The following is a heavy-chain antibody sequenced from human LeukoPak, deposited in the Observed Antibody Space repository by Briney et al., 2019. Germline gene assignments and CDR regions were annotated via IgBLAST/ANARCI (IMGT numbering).Heavy chain of an antibody. CDR2: ITPSGGST. V-gene: IGHV1-46*01. CDR3: ARGPEYTMIVVVHPYYFDY. D-gene: IGHD3-22*01. CDR1: GYTFTNYY. J-gene: IGHJ4*02. Sequence: GASVKVSCKASGYTFTNYYMHWVRQAPGQGLEWLGLITPSGGSTWYAQKFQGRVTITRNTSISTAYMELSSLRSEDTAVYYCARGPEYTMIVVVHPYYFDYWGQGTLVTVSS.